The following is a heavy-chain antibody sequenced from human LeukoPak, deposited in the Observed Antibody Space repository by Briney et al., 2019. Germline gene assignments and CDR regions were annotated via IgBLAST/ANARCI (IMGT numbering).Heavy chain of an antibody. J-gene: IGHJ4*02. CDR1: GGSISSYY. D-gene: IGHD2-8*01. V-gene: IGHV4-59*08. Sequence: SETLSLTCTVSGGSISSYYWSWIRQPPGKGLEWIGYIYYSGSTYYNPSLKSRVTISVDTSKNRFSLKLSSVIAADTAVYYCATQGRSTQVFQVWGQGTLVTVSS. CDR2: IYYSGST. CDR3: ATQGRSTQVFQV.